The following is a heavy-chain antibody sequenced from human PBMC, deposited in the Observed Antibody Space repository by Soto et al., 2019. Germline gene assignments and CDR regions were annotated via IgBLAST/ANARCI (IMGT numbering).Heavy chain of an antibody. CDR3: ARGGFNYYGMDV. V-gene: IGHV1-69*13. D-gene: IGHD3-10*01. CDR2: IIPIFGTA. J-gene: IGHJ6*02. Sequence: SVKVPCKASGGTFSSYAISWVRQAPGQGLEWMGGIIPIFGTANYAQKFQGRVTITADESTSTAYMELSSLRSEDTAVYYCARGGFNYYGMDVWGQGTTVTVSS. CDR1: GGTFSSYA.